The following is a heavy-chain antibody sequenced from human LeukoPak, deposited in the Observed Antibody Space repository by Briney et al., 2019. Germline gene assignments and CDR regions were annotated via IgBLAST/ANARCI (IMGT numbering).Heavy chain of an antibody. Sequence: PSETLSLTCTVSGGSISSYYLSWIRQPPGKGLEWIGYIYTSGSTNYNHSLKSRVTISVDTSKNQFALKLSSVTAPDTAVYHCARRRYCSSTSCPYYFDYWGQGTLVTVSS. D-gene: IGHD2-2*01. CDR2: IYTSGST. CDR1: GGSISSYY. V-gene: IGHV4-4*09. J-gene: IGHJ4*02. CDR3: ARRRYCSSTSCPYYFDY.